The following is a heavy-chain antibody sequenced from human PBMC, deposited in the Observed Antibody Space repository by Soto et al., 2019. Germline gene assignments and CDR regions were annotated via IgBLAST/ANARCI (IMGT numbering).Heavy chain of an antibody. CDR1: GFTFSCCA. CDR3: ARDGYGGDDYRSFDN. Sequence: QVQLVESGGGVVQPGRSLRLSCAASGFTFSCCAMHWVRQAPGKGLEWVAIIWYDGSNKYYADSVMGRFTVSRDNSKNMVYLQMNSLRADDTAVYYCARDGYGGDDYRSFDNWGQGTLVTVSS. D-gene: IGHD5-12*01. V-gene: IGHV3-33*01. J-gene: IGHJ4*02. CDR2: IWYDGSNK.